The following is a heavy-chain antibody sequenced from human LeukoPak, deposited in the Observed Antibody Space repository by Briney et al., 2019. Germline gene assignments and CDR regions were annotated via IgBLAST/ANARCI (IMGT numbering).Heavy chain of an antibody. CDR2: INNDGSST. J-gene: IGHJ4*02. CDR3: ASGPIAATATPDN. CDR1: GFTFSSYW. V-gene: IGHV3-74*01. Sequence: GGSLRLSCAAAGFTFSSYWMHWVRQVPGKGLVWVSRINNDGSSTSCADSVKGRFTISRDSAKDTLYLQMNSLRAEDTAVYYCASGPIAATATPDNWGQGTLVTVSS. D-gene: IGHD2-2*02.